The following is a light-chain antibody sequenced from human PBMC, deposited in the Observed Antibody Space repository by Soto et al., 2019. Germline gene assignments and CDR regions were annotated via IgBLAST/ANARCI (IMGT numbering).Light chain of an antibody. CDR3: HQRSNWPPFT. J-gene: IGKJ4*01. Sequence: EIVLTQSPATLSLSPGERATLSCRASQSISNFLAWYQQKPGQPPRLLIYDASKRATDIPDRFLGSGSGTDFTLTISSLEPEDFAIYYCHQRSNWPPFTFGGGTKVEI. V-gene: IGKV3-11*01. CDR2: DAS. CDR1: QSISNF.